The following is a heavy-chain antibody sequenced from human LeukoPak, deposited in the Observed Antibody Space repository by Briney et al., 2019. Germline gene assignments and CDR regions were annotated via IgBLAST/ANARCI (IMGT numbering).Heavy chain of an antibody. D-gene: IGHD5-12*01. V-gene: IGHV4-4*07. Sequence: PSETLSLTCTVSGGSISSYYWSWIRQPAGKGLDWIGHIYTSGSTNYNPSLKSRVTMSVDTSKNQFSLKLSSVTAADTAVYYCARARAVATPFDYWGQGTLVSVSS. CDR1: GGSISSYY. CDR2: IYTSGST. CDR3: ARARAVATPFDY. J-gene: IGHJ4*02.